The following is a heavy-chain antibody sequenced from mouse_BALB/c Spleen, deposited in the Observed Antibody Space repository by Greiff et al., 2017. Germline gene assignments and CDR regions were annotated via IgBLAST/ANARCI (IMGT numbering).Heavy chain of an antibody. J-gene: IGHJ2*01. CDR2: IYPYNGGT. CDR1: GYTFTDYN. Sequence: EVQLQQSGPELVKPGASVKISCKASGYTFTDYNMHWVKQSHGKSLEWIGYIYPYNGGTGYNQKFKSKATLTVDNSSSTAYMELRSLTSEDSAVYYCARSWTTVPPYLDYWGQGTTLTVSS. D-gene: IGHD1-1*01. V-gene: IGHV1S29*02. CDR3: ARSWTTVPPYLDY.